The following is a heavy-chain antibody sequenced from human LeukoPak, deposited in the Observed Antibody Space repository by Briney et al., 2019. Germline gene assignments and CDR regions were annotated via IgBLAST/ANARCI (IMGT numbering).Heavy chain of an antibody. V-gene: IGHV3-53*01. CDR2: IYSGGST. CDR3: ASPSEYYDSSGYYSWAFDI. J-gene: IGHJ3*02. D-gene: IGHD3-22*01. CDR1: GFTVSSNY. Sequence: GGSLRLSCAASGFTVSSNYMSWVRQAPGKGLEGVSVIYSGGSTYYADSVKGRFTISRDNSKNTLYLQMNSLRAEDTAVYYCASPSEYYDSSGYYSWAFDIWGQGTMVTVSS.